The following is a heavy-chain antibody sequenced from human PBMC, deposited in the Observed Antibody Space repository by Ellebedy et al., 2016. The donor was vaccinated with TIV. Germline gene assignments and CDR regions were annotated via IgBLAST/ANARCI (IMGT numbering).Heavy chain of an antibody. CDR3: ARDLKYSSSSKRDY. D-gene: IGHD6-6*01. CDR2: IYYSGST. J-gene: IGHJ4*02. CDR1: GGSISSYY. Sequence: SETLSLTXTVSGGSISSYYWSWIRQPPGKGLEWIGYIYYSGSTNYNPSLKSRVTISVDTSKNQFSLKLSSVTAEDTAVEYRARDLKYSSSSKRDYWGQGTLVTVSS. V-gene: IGHV4-59*01.